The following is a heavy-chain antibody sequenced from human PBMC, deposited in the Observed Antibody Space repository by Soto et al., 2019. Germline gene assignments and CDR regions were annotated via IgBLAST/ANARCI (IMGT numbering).Heavy chain of an antibody. CDR3: AHRKDSTFDY. Sequence: QITLKESGPTLVKPTQTLTLTCTFSGFSLSTSGVGVGWIRQPPGKALEWLALIYWDDDDHYTPSLKSRLTITKDTSKNQAVLTMTNMDPADTATYYCAHRKDSTFDYWGQGTLVTVSS. V-gene: IGHV2-5*02. CDR1: GFSLSTSGVG. J-gene: IGHJ4*02. CDR2: IYWDDDD. D-gene: IGHD4-4*01.